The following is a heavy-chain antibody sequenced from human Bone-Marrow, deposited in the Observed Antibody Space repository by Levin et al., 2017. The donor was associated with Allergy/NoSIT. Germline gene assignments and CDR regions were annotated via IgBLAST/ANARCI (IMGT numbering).Heavy chain of an antibody. CDR1: GFTFSNAW. V-gene: IGHV3-15*01. CDR2: IKNKIYGGTT. J-gene: IGHJ6*02. D-gene: IGHD3-16*02. Sequence: GESLKISCAASGFTFSNAWMSWVRQAPGKRLEWVGRIKNKIYGGTTDYAAPVKGRFTISRDDSKNTLYLQMNSLKTEDTAVYYCTTDSVMMPFGGVIGPYDYYGMDVWGQGTSVTVSS. CDR3: TTDSVMMPFGGVIGPYDYYGMDV.